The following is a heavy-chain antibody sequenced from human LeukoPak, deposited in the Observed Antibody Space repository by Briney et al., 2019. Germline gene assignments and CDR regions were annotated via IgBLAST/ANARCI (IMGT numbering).Heavy chain of an antibody. CDR3: AREGYCIGSNCPVPY. CDR2: ISDYNGNR. CDR1: GYTFSSYA. D-gene: IGHD2-15*01. J-gene: IGHJ4*02. Sequence: ASAKVSCKASGYTFSSYAIGWVRQAPGQSLEWMGWISDYNGNRNIAQKFQGRVTMTTDTSTSTAYMDLGSLRSDDTAVYYCAREGYCIGSNCPVPYWGQGTLVTVSS. V-gene: IGHV1-18*01.